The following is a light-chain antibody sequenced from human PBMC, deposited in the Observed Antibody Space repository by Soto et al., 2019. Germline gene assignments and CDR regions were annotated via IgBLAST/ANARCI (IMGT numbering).Light chain of an antibody. Sequence: EIVLTQSPGTLSLSPGGRATLSCRASQSVSSNYLAWYQQKPGQAPRLLIYGASSRATGILDRFGGSGSGTGFTLTISRLEPDDFAVYYCQHYGGSSYTFGQGTKLEIK. V-gene: IGKV3-20*01. J-gene: IGKJ2*01. CDR2: GAS. CDR1: QSVSSNY. CDR3: QHYGGSSYT.